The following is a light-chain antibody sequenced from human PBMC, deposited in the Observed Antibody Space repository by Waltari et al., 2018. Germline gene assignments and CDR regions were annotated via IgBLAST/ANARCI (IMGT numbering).Light chain of an antibody. J-gene: IGLJ2*01. CDR1: SSNIGAGYH. CDR3: QSYDGSLRAVV. CDR2: DLN. Sequence: QSVLTQPPSVSGAPGQRVTISCTGSSSNIGAGYHLHWYQHLPGTAPKLLRYDLNHRPSGVPDRFSGSKSGTSASLSIAGLQPEDEADYFCQSYDGSLRAVVFGGGTKLTVL. V-gene: IGLV1-40*01.